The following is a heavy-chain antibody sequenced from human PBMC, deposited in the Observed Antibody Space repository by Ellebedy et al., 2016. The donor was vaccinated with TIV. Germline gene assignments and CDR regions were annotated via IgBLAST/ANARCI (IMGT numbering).Heavy chain of an antibody. CDR1: GYSFTGYY. J-gene: IGHJ1*01. Sequence: ASVKVSCKASGYSFTGYYMHWVRQAPGQGLEWMGWISAYNGNTNYAQKLQGRVTMTTDTSTSTAYMELRSLRSDDTVVYYCARDLGAAGHWGQGTLVTVSS. D-gene: IGHD2-15*01. CDR3: ARDLGAAGH. V-gene: IGHV1-18*04. CDR2: ISAYNGNT.